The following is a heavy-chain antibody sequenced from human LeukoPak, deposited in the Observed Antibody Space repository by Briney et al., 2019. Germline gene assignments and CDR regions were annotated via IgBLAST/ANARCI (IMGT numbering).Heavy chain of an antibody. V-gene: IGHV1-46*01. CDR3: AREGEIGYDLSDY. CDR1: GYTFTWYY. D-gene: IGHD5-12*01. Sequence: ASVKVSCKASGYTFTWYYMHWVRQAPGQGLEWMGILNPRGGGTSYAQKFQGRVTVTRDTSTSTVYMELSSLRSEDTAMYYCAREGEIGYDLSDYWGQGTLVTVSS. CDR2: LNPRGGGT. J-gene: IGHJ4*02.